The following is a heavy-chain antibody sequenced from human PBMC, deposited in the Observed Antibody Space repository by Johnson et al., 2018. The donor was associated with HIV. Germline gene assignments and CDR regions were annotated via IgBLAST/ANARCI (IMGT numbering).Heavy chain of an antibody. CDR3: TTNLASDAFDI. CDR2: ISASGGST. Sequence: VQLVESGGGLIQPGGSLRLSCAASGFTVSSNYMSWVRQASGKGLEWVSIISASGGSTYYADSVKGRVAISRDNAKNSLYMQMNSLKTEDTAVYSCTTNLASDAFDICGQGTIVTVSS. V-gene: IGHV3-53*01. D-gene: IGHD1-14*01. CDR1: GFTVSSNY. J-gene: IGHJ3*02.